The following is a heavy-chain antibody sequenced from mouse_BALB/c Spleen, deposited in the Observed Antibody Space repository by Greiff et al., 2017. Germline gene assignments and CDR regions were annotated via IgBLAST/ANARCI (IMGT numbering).Heavy chain of an antibody. CDR2: IYPGNVNT. D-gene: IGHD4-1*01. V-gene: IGHV1-76*01. CDR1: GYTFTDYY. J-gene: IGHJ2*01. CDR3: ARRTGYYFDY. Sequence: VKLMESGAELARPGASVKLSCKASGYTFTDYYIHWVKQRPGQGLEWIGWIYPGNVNTKYNEKFKGKATLTADKSSSTAYMQLSSLTSEDSAVYFCARRTGYYFDYWGQGTTLTVSS.